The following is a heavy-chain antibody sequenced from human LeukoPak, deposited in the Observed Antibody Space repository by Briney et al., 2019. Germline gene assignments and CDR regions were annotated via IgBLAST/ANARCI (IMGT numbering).Heavy chain of an antibody. Sequence: GGSLRLSCAASGFTFSNAWMSWVRQAPGKGLEWVGRIKSKTDGGTTDYAAPVKGRFTISRDDSKNTLYLQMNSLKTEDTAVYYCTTDLYSSSSYIFHYWGQGTLVTVSS. CDR1: GFTFSNAW. V-gene: IGHV3-15*01. J-gene: IGHJ4*02. D-gene: IGHD6-6*01. CDR3: TTDLYSSSSYIFHY. CDR2: IKSKTDGGTT.